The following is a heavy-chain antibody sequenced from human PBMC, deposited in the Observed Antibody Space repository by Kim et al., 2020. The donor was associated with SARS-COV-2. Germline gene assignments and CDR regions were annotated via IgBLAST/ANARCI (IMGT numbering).Heavy chain of an antibody. J-gene: IGHJ4*02. CDR1: GFTFGDYA. CDR3: AKGILAEGIVVVPAANFDY. D-gene: IGHD2-2*01. Sequence: GGSLRLSCAASGFTFGDYAMHWVRPAPGKGLEWVSGISWNSGSIGYADSVKGRFTISRDNAKNSLYLQMNSLRAEDTALYYCAKGILAEGIVVVPAANFDYWGQGTLVTVSS. V-gene: IGHV3-9*01. CDR2: ISWNSGSI.